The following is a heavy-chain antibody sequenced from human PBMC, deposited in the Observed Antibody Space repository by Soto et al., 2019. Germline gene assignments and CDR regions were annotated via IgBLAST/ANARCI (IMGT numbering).Heavy chain of an antibody. D-gene: IGHD3-22*01. J-gene: IGHJ4*02. CDR1: GYTFTSNY. CDR3: ARDRRHSSGLLDN. Sequence: HVQLVQSGAEVKMPGASVKLSCNASGYTFTSNYIHWVRQAPGRGLEWMGIINPSGGVTSHNYAQKFQCRVPMTVDTYTTTVYMELSRLRSEDTAVYYWARDRRHSSGLLDNWGQGALVTVSS. V-gene: IGHV1-46*01. CDR2: INPSGGVT.